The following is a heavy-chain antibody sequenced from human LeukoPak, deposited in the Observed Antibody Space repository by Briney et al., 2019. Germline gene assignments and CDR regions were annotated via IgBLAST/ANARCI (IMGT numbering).Heavy chain of an antibody. J-gene: IGHJ4*02. V-gene: IGHV3-21*01. CDR1: GFTFSSYS. Sequence: PGGSLRLSCAASGFTFSSYSMNWVRQAPGKGLEWVSSISSSSSYIYYADSVKGRFTISRDNAKNSLYLQMNSLRAEDTAVYYCARGLPRAAIAGSFDYWGQGTLVTVSS. CDR3: ARGLPRAAIAGSFDY. D-gene: IGHD2-2*02. CDR2: ISSSSSYI.